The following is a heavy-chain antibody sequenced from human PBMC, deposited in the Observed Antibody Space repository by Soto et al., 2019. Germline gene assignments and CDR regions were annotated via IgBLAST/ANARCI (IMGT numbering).Heavy chain of an antibody. J-gene: IGHJ2*01. V-gene: IGHV1-46*01. CDR3: ARVAMPQQRLVYFDL. CDR1: GYTFTSYY. D-gene: IGHD6-13*01. CDR2: INPSGGGT. Sequence: QVQLVQSGAEVKKPGASVKVSCKASGYTFTSYYMHWVRQAPGQGLEWMGIINPSGGGTDYAQRFRGRVTMTRDTSTSTVYMELSSLRSEDTAVYYCARVAMPQQRLVYFDLWGRGTLVTVSS.